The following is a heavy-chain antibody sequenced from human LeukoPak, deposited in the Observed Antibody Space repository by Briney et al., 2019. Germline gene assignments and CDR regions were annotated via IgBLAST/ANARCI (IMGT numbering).Heavy chain of an antibody. CDR3: ARAKQPATYGMDV. J-gene: IGHJ6*02. CDR2: IIPILGIA. D-gene: IGHD1-14*01. Sequence: SVKVSCKASGGTFSSYAISWVRQAPGQGLEWMGRIIPILGIANYAQKFQGRVTITADKSTSTAYMELSSLRSEDTAVYYCARAKQPATYGMDVWGQGTTVTVSS. CDR1: GGTFSSYA. V-gene: IGHV1-69*04.